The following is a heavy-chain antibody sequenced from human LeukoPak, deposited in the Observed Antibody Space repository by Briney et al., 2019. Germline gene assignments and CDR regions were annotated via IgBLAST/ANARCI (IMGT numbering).Heavy chain of an antibody. V-gene: IGHV3-72*01. Sequence: GGSLRLSCAASGFIFSDHYMDWVRQAPGKGLEWVGRTRNKAYSYTTEYAASVKGKFTISRDDSKNSLYLQMNSLKTEDTAVYFCARVACSSTTCYQRAFDIWGQGTMVTVSS. J-gene: IGHJ3*02. D-gene: IGHD2-2*01. CDR3: ARVACSSTTCYQRAFDI. CDR1: GFIFSDHY. CDR2: TRNKAYSYTT.